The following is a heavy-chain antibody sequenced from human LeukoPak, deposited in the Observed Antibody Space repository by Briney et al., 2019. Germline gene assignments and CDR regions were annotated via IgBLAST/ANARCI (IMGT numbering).Heavy chain of an antibody. V-gene: IGHV4-59*01. CDR3: ARALSTIFGVVTRFDP. CDR2: TYYSGST. J-gene: IGHJ5*02. CDR1: GGSISSYY. Sequence: PSETLSLTCTVSGGSISSYYWSWIRQPPGKGLEWIGYTYYSGSTNYNPSLKSRVTISVDTSKNQFSLKLSSVTAADTAVYYCARALSTIFGVVTRFDPWGQGTLVTVSS. D-gene: IGHD3-3*01.